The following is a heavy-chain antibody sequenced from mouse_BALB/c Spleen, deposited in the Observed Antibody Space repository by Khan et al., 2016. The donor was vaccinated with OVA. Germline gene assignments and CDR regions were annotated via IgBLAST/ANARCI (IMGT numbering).Heavy chain of an antibody. Sequence: EVQLQESGPELVKPGASVKMSCKASGYTFTSYIMHWVKQKPGQGLECIGYIYPYNDGTKYNEKFKGKATLSTDKSSSTAYMELSSLTSEDSAIYYCASGGFGSFAYWGQGTLVTVSA. CDR2: IYPYNDGT. J-gene: IGHJ3*01. D-gene: IGHD2-2*01. CDR3: ASGGFGSFAY. CDR1: GYTFTSYI. V-gene: IGHV1S136*01.